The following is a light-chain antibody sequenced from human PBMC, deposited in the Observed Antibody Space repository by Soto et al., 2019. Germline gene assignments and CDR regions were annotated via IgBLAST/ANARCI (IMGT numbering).Light chain of an antibody. J-gene: IGKJ5*01. CDR1: QSVSSD. V-gene: IGKV3-11*01. Sequence: EIVMTQSPATVSVSPGERATLSCRASQSVSSDLAWYQQKPGQAPRLLIYDASNRATGIPARFSGSGSGTDFTLTISSLEPEDFAVYYCQQRSNWPSITFGQGTRLEIK. CDR2: DAS. CDR3: QQRSNWPSIT.